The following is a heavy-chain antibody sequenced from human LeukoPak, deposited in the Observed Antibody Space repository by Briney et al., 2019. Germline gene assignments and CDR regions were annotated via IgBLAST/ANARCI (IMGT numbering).Heavy chain of an antibody. V-gene: IGHV6-1*01. CDR3: ARSSNLHYFDY. CDR1: GDSVSNNSAI. Sequence: SQTLSLTCAISGDSVSNNSAIWIWIRQSPSRGLQWLGRTYYRSKWYNDYAVSVKSQITLNVDTSKNQFSLQLNSVTPEDTAVYYCARSSNLHYFDYWGQGTQVTVSS. CDR2: TYYRSKWYN. J-gene: IGHJ4*02.